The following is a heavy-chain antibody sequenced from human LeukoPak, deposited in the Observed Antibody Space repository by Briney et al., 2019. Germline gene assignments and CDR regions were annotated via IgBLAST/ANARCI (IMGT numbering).Heavy chain of an antibody. J-gene: IGHJ4*02. CDR2: IGGSGGST. D-gene: IGHD3-22*01. CDR3: AKVAQYYYDSSGSYYFDY. CDR1: GFTFSSYA. V-gene: IGHV3-23*01. Sequence: GGSLRLSCAASGFTFSSYAMSWVRQAPGKGLEWVSAIGGSGGSTYYADSVKGRFTISRDNSKNTLYLQMNSLRAEDTAVYYCAKVAQYYYDSSGSYYFDYWGQGTLVTVSS.